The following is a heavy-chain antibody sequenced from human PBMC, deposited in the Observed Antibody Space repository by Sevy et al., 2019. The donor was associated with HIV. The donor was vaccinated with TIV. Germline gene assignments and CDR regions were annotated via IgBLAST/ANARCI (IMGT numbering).Heavy chain of an antibody. D-gene: IGHD5-12*01. CDR3: ARETVSGYNL. V-gene: IGHV3-53*01. CDR1: GFPVRSNY. J-gene: IGHJ4*02. CDR2: IDAGGNT. Sequence: VGSLRLSCAVSGFPVRSNYISWVLQAPGKELEWVSTIDAGGNTYYADSVKGRFSISRDNSKNIVYLQINSLRGEDTAVYYCARETVSGYNLWGQGTLVTVSS.